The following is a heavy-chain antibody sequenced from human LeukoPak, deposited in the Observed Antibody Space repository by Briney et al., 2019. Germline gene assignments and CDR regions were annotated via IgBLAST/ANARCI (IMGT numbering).Heavy chain of an antibody. D-gene: IGHD3-3*01. CDR1: GGSISGYY. Sequence: SETLSLTCPVSGGSISGYYWSWIRQPPGKGLEYIGYIYYSGSTNYSPSLKSRVTISVDTSKHQFSLKLSSVTAADTAVYYCARLDTIFGVAKGFDYWGQGTLVTVSS. J-gene: IGHJ4*02. CDR2: IYYSGST. V-gene: IGHV4-59*01. CDR3: ARLDTIFGVAKGFDY.